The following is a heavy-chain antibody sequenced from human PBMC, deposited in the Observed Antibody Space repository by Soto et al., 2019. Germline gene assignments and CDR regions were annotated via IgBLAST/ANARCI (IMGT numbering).Heavy chain of an antibody. D-gene: IGHD5-18*01. CDR1: GFTFSSYA. V-gene: IGHV3-30-3*01. J-gene: IGHJ6*02. Sequence: PGGSLRLSCAASGFTFSSYAMHWVRQAPGKGLEWVAVISYDGSNKYYADSVKGRFTISRDNSKNTLYLQMNSLRAEDTAVYYCARDTGGGYSYGYNYYYYYGMDVWGQGTTVTVSS. CDR3: ARDTGGGYSYGYNYYYYYGMDV. CDR2: ISYDGSNK.